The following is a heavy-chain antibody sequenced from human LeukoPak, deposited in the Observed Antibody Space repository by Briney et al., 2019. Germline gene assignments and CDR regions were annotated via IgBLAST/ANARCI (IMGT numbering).Heavy chain of an antibody. CDR1: GGTFSSYA. D-gene: IGHD2-8*01. CDR2: IIPIFGTA. V-gene: IGHV1-69*01. Sequence: VASVKVSCKASGGTFSSYAISWVRQAPGQGLEWMGGIIPIFGTANYAQKFQGRVTITADESTSTAYMELSSLRSEDTAVYYCARGMARSYPTAGMDVWGQGTTVTVSS. J-gene: IGHJ6*02. CDR3: ARGMARSYPTAGMDV.